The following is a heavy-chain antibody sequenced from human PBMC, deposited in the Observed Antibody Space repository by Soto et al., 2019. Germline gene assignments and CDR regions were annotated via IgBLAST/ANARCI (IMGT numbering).Heavy chain of an antibody. J-gene: IGHJ4*02. V-gene: IGHV3-43*01. CDR1: GFTFDDYT. CDR2: ISWDGGST. Sequence: PGGSLRLSCAASGFTFDDYTTHWVRQAPGKGLEWVSLISWDGGSTYYADSVKGRFTISRDNSKNSLYLQMNGLRTEDTALYYCAAHYYDSSGNLDYWGQGTLVTVSA. D-gene: IGHD3-22*01. CDR3: AAHYYDSSGNLDY.